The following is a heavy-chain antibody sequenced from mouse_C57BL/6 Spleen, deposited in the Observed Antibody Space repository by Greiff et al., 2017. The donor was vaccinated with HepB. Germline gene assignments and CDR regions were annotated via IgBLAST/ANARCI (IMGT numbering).Heavy chain of an antibody. Sequence: EVKLVESGGGLVQPGGSLKLSCAASGFTFSSYGMSWVRQTPDKRLELVATINSNGGSTYYQDSVKGRFTISRDNAKNTLYLQMSSLKSGDTAMYYCARMARTINWGQGTTLTVSS. CDR1: GFTFSSYG. CDR3: ARMARTIN. CDR2: INSNGGST. V-gene: IGHV5-6-3*01. J-gene: IGHJ2*01.